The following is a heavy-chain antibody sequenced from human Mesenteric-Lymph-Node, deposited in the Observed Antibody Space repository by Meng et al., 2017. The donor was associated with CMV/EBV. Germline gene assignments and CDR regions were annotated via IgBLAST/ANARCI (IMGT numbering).Heavy chain of an antibody. D-gene: IGHD3-10*01. V-gene: IGHV4-34*01. J-gene: IGHJ3*02. Sequence: SETLSLTCAVYGGSFSGYYWSWIRQPPGKGLEWIGEINHSGSTNYNPSLKSRVTISVDTSKNQLSLKLSSVTAADTAVYYCAITITLDAFDIWGQGTMVTVSS. CDR3: AITITLDAFDI. CDR2: INHSGST. CDR1: GGSFSGYY.